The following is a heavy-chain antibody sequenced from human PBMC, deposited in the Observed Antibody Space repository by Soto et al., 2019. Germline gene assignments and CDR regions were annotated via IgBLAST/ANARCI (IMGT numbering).Heavy chain of an antibody. CDR1: GFTFSSYG. CDR3: ARDPSYYYDSSGYYFAY. Sequence: QVQLVASGGGVVQPGRSLRLSCAASGFTFSSYGMHWVRQAPGKGMEWVAVIWYDGSNKYYADSVKGRFTISRDNSKNPLYLQMNSLRAEDTAVYYCARDPSYYYDSSGYYFAYWGQGTLVTVSS. D-gene: IGHD3-22*01. V-gene: IGHV3-33*01. CDR2: IWYDGSNK. J-gene: IGHJ4*02.